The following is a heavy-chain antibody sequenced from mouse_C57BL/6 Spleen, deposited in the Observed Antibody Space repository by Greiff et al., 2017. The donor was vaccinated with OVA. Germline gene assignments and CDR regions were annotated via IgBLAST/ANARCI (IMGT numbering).Heavy chain of an antibody. CDR2: LRNKANNHAH. CDR1: GFTFSDAW. V-gene: IGHV6-6*01. J-gene: IGHJ3*01. Sequence: EVKVEESGGGLVQPGGSMKLSCAASGFTFSDAWMDWVRQSPEKGLEWVAELRNKANNHAHYYDESVKGRFTISRDDSKSSVYLQMNSLRAEDTVIYYCTPYYGSSPWFAYWGQGTLVTVSA. CDR3: TPYYGSSPWFAY. D-gene: IGHD1-1*01.